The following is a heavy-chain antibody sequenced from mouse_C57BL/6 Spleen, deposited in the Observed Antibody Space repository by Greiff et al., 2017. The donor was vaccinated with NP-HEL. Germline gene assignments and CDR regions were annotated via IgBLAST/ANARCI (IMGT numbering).Heavy chain of an antibody. V-gene: IGHV1-4*01. Sequence: VQLQESGAELARPGASVKMSCKASGYTFTSYTMHWVKQRPGQGLEWIGYINPSSGYTKYNQKFKDKATLTADKSSSTAYMQLSSLTSEDSAVYYCARSLYGSSYPFAYWGQGTLVTVSA. CDR3: ARSLYGSSYPFAY. J-gene: IGHJ3*01. CDR1: GYTFTSYT. CDR2: INPSSGYT. D-gene: IGHD1-1*01.